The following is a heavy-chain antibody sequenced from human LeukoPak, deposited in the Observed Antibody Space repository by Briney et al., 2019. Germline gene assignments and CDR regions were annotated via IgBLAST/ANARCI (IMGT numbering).Heavy chain of an antibody. CDR1: GGSISSYY. CDR2: VYYTGST. CDR3: ARISSSNWYNERGAFDV. J-gene: IGHJ3*01. V-gene: IGHV4-59*01. D-gene: IGHD6-13*01. Sequence: SETLSLTCTVSGGSISSYYWSWVRQPPAQGLEWIGFVYYTGSTNYSPSLKSRVTISVDTSKNQFSLKLRSVTAADTAVYYCARISSSNWYNERGAFDVWGQGTMVTVSS.